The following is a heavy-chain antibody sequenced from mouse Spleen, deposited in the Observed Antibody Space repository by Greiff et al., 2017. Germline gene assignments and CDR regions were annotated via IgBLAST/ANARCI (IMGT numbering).Heavy chain of an antibody. J-gene: IGHJ3*01. CDR3: ARGGYGAWFAY. CDR1: GYSITSDYA. CDR2: ISYSGST. Sequence: EVQLQESGPGLVKPSQSLSLTCTVTGYSITSDYAWNWLRQFPGNKLEWMGYISYSGSTSYNPSLKSRISITRDTSKNQFFLQLNSVTTEDTATYYCARGGYGAWFAYWGQGTLVTVSA. D-gene: IGHD2-14*01. V-gene: IGHV3-2*02.